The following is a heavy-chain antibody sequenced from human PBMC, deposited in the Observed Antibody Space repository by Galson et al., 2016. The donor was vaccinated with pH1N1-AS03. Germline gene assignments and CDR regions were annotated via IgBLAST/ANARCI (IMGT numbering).Heavy chain of an antibody. CDR3: VKDGVERAAAGFAYFDY. J-gene: IGHJ4*02. Sequence: FLRLSCADSGLTFSGYAMNWVRQAPGEGLEWVSPISGSGGHTYYAGSVSGRFTISRDYSKNTLYLQMNSLRAEDTAVYYCVKDGVERAAAGFAYFDYWGQGTLVTVSS. V-gene: IGHV3-23*01. CDR1: GLTFSGYA. CDR2: ISGSGGHT. D-gene: IGHD6-13*01.